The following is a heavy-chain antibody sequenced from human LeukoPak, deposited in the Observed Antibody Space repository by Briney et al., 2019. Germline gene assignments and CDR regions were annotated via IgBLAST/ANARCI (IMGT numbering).Heavy chain of an antibody. J-gene: IGHJ5*02. V-gene: IGHV2-5*01. CDR2: IYWNDDK. Sequence: SGPTLVNPTQTLTLTCTFSGFSLSTSGVGVGWVRQPPGKARQWLALIYWNDDKRYSPSLKSRLTITKDTSKNQVVLTMTNMDPVDTATYYCAQEARIAAAGRGWFDPWGQGTLVTVSS. CDR3: AQEARIAAAGRGWFDP. CDR1: GFSLSTSGVG. D-gene: IGHD6-13*01.